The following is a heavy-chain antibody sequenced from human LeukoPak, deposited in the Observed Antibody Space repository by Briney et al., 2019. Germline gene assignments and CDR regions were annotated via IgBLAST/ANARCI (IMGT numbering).Heavy chain of an antibody. CDR2: ISWNSGSI. D-gene: IGHD6-25*01. CDR3: ARDGYAFDI. Sequence: SLRLSCVASGFTFDDYAMHWVRQAPGKGLEWVSGISWNSGSIGYADSVKGRFTISRDNAKNSLYLQMNSLRAEDTAVYYCARDGYAFDIWGQGTMVTVSS. CDR1: GFTFDDYA. J-gene: IGHJ3*02. V-gene: IGHV3-9*01.